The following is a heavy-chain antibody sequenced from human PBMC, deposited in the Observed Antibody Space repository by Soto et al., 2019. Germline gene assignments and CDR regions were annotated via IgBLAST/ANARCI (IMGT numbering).Heavy chain of an antibody. Sequence: SSETLSLTCTVSGGSISSGGYYWSWIRQHPGKGLEWIGYIYYSGSTYYNPSLKSRVTISVDTSKNQFSLKLSSVTAADTAVYYCARAFYGDSVDYWGQGTLVTVSS. CDR2: IYYSGST. D-gene: IGHD4-17*01. V-gene: IGHV4-31*03. CDR1: GGSISSGGYY. CDR3: ARAFYGDSVDY. J-gene: IGHJ4*02.